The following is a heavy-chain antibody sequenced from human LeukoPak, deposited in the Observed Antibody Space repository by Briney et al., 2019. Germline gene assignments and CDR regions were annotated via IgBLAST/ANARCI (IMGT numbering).Heavy chain of an antibody. CDR3: VRQGYNYGAFNA. V-gene: IGHV4-4*07. Sequence: SDTLSLTCAASGDSISCCYWTWIRQSAGRGLEWIGRVFVTGTTNYNPSLQGRVTMSVDRSKSQFSLRLSSVTAADTAVYYCVRQGYNYGAFNAWGQGTLVTVSS. CDR2: VFVTGTT. D-gene: IGHD5-18*01. J-gene: IGHJ4*02. CDR1: GDSISCCY.